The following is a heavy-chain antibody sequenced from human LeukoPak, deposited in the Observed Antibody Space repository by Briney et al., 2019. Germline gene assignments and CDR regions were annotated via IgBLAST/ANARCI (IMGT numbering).Heavy chain of an antibody. CDR2: TYYRSKWYY. CDR1: GDSVSDKNGA. J-gene: IGHJ4*02. D-gene: IGHD6-19*01. Sequence: SQTLSLTCAISGDSVSDKNGAWNWVRQSPSRGLEWLGRTYYRSKWYYDYAPSFNGRITINPDASNNQFSLLLSSVTPDDTAVYYCARDLGNTGWYTFDYWGQRTLVTVSS. V-gene: IGHV6-1*01. CDR3: ARDLGNTGWYTFDY.